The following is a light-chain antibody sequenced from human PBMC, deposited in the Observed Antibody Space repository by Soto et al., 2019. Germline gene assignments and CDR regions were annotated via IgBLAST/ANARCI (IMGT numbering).Light chain of an antibody. CDR3: SSHAGGQNVV. V-gene: IGLV2-14*01. Sequence: QSALTQPASVSGSPGQPITISCTGTSSDVGAYNYVSWYQLHPGKAPKLMIYEVNNRPSGVSHRFSGSKSGNTASLTFSGLQPEDEADYYCSSHAGGQNVVFGGGTKLTVL. CDR1: SSDVGAYNY. J-gene: IGLJ2*01. CDR2: EVN.